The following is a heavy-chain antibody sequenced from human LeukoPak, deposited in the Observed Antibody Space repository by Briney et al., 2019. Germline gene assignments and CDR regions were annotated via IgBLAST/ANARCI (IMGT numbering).Heavy chain of an antibody. CDR2: IRDDGSNK. V-gene: IGHV3-30*02. Sequence: GGSLRLSCAASGFTFSSYSMNWVRQAPGKGLEWVAFIRDDGSNKYYADSVKGRFTISRDNSKNTLYLQMNSLRAEDTAVYYCAKDGYGSNYWGQGTLVTASS. D-gene: IGHD3-10*01. CDR3: AKDGYGSNY. CDR1: GFTFSSYS. J-gene: IGHJ4*02.